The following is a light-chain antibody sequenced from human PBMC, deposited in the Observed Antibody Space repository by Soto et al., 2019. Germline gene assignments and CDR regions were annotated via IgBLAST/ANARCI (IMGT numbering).Light chain of an antibody. J-gene: IGKJ4*01. V-gene: IGKV3-15*01. CDR2: DAS. CDR1: QSFSSY. Sequence: MTQSPSTLSASLLDRVTITCGASQSFSSYLAWYQQKPGQAPRLLIYDASTRATGVPARFSGSGSGTEFTLTINSLQSEDFAIYYCQQYNQWPLTFGGGTKVDI. CDR3: QQYNQWPLT.